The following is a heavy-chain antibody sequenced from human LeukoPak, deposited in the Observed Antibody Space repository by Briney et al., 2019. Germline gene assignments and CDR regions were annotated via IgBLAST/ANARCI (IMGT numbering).Heavy chain of an antibody. CDR1: GFTFSSYG. J-gene: IGHJ6*03. D-gene: IGHD3-10*01. Sequence: GGSLRLSCAASGFTFSSYGMSWVRQAPGKGLEWVSSISSGGTYIYYADSVKGRFTISRDNAKNSLYLQMNSLRAEDTAVYYCTRDGGVTLVRGVIILDYYYYYMDVWGKGTTVTVSS. CDR2: ISSGGTYI. CDR3: TRDGGVTLVRGVIILDYYYYYMDV. V-gene: IGHV3-21*01.